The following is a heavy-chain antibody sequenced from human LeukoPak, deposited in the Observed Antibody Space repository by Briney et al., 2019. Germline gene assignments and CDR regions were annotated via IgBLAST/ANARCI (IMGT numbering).Heavy chain of an antibody. V-gene: IGHV3-30*04. CDR3: ARHDYAGNSGDY. CDR1: GFTLSSYT. D-gene: IGHD4-23*01. CDR2: ISSDESSK. Sequence: QSGGSLRLSCAASGFTLSSYTMHWVRQAPGKGLEWLAVISSDESSKYYADSVKGRFTISRDNSKNTLYLQLNSLRDEDTAVYYCARHDYAGNSGDYWGQGTLVTVSS. J-gene: IGHJ4*02.